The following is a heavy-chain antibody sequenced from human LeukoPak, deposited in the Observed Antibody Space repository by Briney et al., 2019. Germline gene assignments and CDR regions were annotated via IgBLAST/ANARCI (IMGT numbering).Heavy chain of an antibody. CDR1: RFTLSNYW. J-gene: IGHJ4*02. CDR2: IKQDGSET. CDR3: AGQGGSGCLDY. Sequence: GGSLRLSCAASRFTLSNYWMSWVRQAPGKGLEWVANIKQDGSETYYVDSVKGRFTISRDNAKNSLSLQMNSLRAEDTVVYYCAGQGGSGCLDYWGQGTLVTVSS. D-gene: IGHD6-19*01. V-gene: IGHV3-7*01.